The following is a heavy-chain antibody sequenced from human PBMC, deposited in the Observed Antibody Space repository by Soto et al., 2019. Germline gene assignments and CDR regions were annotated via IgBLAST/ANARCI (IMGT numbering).Heavy chain of an antibody. CDR1: GFTFSSYA. CDR2: MSYDGSNE. D-gene: IGHD3-10*01. J-gene: IGHJ6*02. Sequence: GGPLRLSCAASGFTFSSYAMYWVRQAPGKGLEWVAHMSYDGSNEYYADSVKGRFTISRDDSQNTLFLQMDSLRAEDTAVYYCARDLTYGSGTYSLIYFYGMDVWGQGPTV. V-gene: IGHV3-30*04. CDR3: ARDLTYGSGTYSLIYFYGMDV.